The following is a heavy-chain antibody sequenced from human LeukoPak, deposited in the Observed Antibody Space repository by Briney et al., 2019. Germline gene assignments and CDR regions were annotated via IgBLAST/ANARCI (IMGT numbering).Heavy chain of an antibody. CDR2: IYHSGST. Sequence: SETLSLTCAVYGGSFSGYYWSWIRQPPGKGLEWIGYIYHSGSTYYNPSLKSRVTISVDRSKNQFSLKLSSVTAADTAVYYCARGYSGYDYVDYFDYWGQGTLVTVSS. J-gene: IGHJ4*02. D-gene: IGHD5-12*01. V-gene: IGHV4-34*01. CDR1: GGSFSGYY. CDR3: ARGYSGYDYVDYFDY.